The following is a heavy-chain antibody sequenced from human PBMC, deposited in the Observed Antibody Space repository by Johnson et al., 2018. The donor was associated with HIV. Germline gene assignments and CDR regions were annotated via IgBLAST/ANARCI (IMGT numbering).Heavy chain of an antibody. D-gene: IGHD1-26*01. CDR3: ATDIGGSYDAFDI. V-gene: IGHV3-43*02. Sequence: VQLVESGGGVVRPGGSLRLSCAASGFTFDDHGMSWVRQGSGKGLEWVTFIRYDGSNKYYADSVKGRFTISRDNSKNSLYLQMNSLRTEDTALYYCATDIGGSYDAFDIWGQGTMATVSS. J-gene: IGHJ3*02. CDR2: IRYDGSNK. CDR1: GFTFDDHG.